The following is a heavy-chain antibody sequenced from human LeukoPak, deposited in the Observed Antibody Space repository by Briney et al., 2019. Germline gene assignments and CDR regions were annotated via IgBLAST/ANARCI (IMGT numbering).Heavy chain of an antibody. CDR3: ATRTPYSGYDFDY. D-gene: IGHD5-12*01. V-gene: IGHV4-39*07. CDR1: GGSISSSSYY. CDR2: INHSGST. J-gene: IGHJ4*02. Sequence: SETLSLTCTVSGGSISSSSYYWGWIRQPPGKGLEWIGEINHSGSTNYNPSLKSRVTISVDTSKNQFSLKLSSVTAADTAVYYCATRTPYSGYDFDYWGQGTLVTVSS.